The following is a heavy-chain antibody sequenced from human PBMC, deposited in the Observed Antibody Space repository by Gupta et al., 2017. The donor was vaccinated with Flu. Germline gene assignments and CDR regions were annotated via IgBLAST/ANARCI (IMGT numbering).Heavy chain of an antibody. V-gene: IGHV1-46*01. J-gene: IGHJ4*02. CDR3: TRELPDSPMVIHD. Sequence: SGFTFTNEYIHWVRQAPGPGLEWMGLVDPSTGSTTYAPNFRGRVTMTSDTSTSTLYMELRSLRSEDTAVYYCTRELPDSPMVIHDWAQGTLVTVSS. D-gene: IGHD5-18*01. CDR2: VDPSTGST. CDR1: GFTFTNEY.